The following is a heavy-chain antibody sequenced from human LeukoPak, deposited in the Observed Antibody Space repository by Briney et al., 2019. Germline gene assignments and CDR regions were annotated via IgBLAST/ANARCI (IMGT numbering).Heavy chain of an antibody. V-gene: IGHV4-59*02. Sequence: SETLSLTCTVPGGSVSTYYWTWIRQPPGKGLEWIGYIYNSGSTNYNLSLKSRVTISVDTSKNQFSLKLSSVTAADTAVYYCARDTDSSGYYDSWGQGTLVTVSS. CDR1: GGSVSTYY. D-gene: IGHD3-22*01. CDR2: IYNSGST. CDR3: ARDTDSSGYYDS. J-gene: IGHJ5*01.